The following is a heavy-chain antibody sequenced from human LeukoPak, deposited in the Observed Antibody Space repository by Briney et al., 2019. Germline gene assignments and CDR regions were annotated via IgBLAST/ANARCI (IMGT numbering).Heavy chain of an antibody. CDR3: ARLGKGGSGWYLDNYYYYMDV. J-gene: IGHJ6*03. Sequence: SETLSLTCTVSGGSISSHYWSWIRQPPGKGPEWIGYIYYSGSTNYNPSLKSRVTISVDTSKNQFSLKLSSVTAADTAVYCCARLGKGGSGWYLDNYYYYMDVWGKGTTVTVSS. V-gene: IGHV4-59*08. CDR2: IYYSGST. D-gene: IGHD6-19*01. CDR1: GGSISSHY.